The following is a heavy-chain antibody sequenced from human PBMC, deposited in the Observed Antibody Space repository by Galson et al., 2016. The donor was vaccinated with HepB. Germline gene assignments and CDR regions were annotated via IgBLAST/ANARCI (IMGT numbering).Heavy chain of an antibody. CDR3: AGARAGGYESYDY. Sequence: SLRLSCAASGFAFSDYYMNWIRQPPGKGLEWVSYISTGGTYTNYADSVNGRFTISRDNAKNSLYLQMDSLRAEDTALYYCAGARAGGYESYDYWGQGTLVTVSS. V-gene: IGHV3-11*05. CDR2: ISTGGTYT. CDR1: GFAFSDYY. J-gene: IGHJ4*02. D-gene: IGHD5-12*01.